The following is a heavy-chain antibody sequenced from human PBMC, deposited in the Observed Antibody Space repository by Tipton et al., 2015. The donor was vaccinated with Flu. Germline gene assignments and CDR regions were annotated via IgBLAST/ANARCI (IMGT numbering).Heavy chain of an antibody. CDR2: IYYSGST. Sequence: TLSLTCTVSGGSISSYYWSWVRQPPGKGLEWIGYIYYSGSTNYNPSLKSRVTIPVDTSKSQFSLKLSAVTAADTAVYYCARGINHLTGPRFDYWGQGTLVTVPS. J-gene: IGHJ4*02. CDR3: ARGINHLTGPRFDY. CDR1: GGSISSYY. V-gene: IGHV4-59*01. D-gene: IGHD3-9*01.